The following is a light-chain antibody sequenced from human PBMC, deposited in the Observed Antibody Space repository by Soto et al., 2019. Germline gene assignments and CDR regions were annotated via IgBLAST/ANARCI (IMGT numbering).Light chain of an antibody. V-gene: IGKV3-11*01. Sequence: EIVLTQSPATLSLSPGERATLSCRASQSVSSYLSWYQQKPGQAPRLLIYDASNRATGIPARFSGSGSRTDFTLTISSLEPEDFALYYCQQRSNWPPYTFGQRTKLPIK. CDR1: QSVSSY. CDR3: QQRSNWPPYT. CDR2: DAS. J-gene: IGKJ2*01.